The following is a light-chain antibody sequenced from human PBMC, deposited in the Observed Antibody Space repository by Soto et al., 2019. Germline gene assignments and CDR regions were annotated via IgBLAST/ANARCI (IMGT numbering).Light chain of an antibody. Sequence: EIVLTQSPGTLSLSPEERATLSCRATQSVISRFLAWYQQKPGQAPRLLIYGASSRATGIPDRFSGSGSGTDFTLTISRLEPEDFAVFYCQHYGSSPFTFGQGTKLEIK. J-gene: IGKJ2*01. CDR2: GAS. CDR1: QSVISRF. V-gene: IGKV3-20*01. CDR3: QHYGSSPFT.